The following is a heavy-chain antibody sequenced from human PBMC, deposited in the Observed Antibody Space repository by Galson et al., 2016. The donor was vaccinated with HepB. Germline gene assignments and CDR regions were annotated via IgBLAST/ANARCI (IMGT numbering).Heavy chain of an antibody. CDR3: ARMEKGPTAHAAV. Sequence: SETLSLTCAVYGGSFTAHYWTWIRQHPGKGFEWIGDINHGGATNYNPSLGSRVTISVDTSKNQLSLSLNSVTAADTAVYFCARMEKGPTAHAAVWGQGTLVTVSS. J-gene: IGHJ4*02. CDR1: GGSFTAHY. D-gene: IGHD3-3*01. V-gene: IGHV4-34*01. CDR2: INHGGAT.